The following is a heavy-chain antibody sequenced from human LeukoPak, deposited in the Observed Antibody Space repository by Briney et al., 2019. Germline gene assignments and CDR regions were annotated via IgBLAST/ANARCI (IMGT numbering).Heavy chain of an antibody. D-gene: IGHD3-22*01. V-gene: IGHV3-23*01. J-gene: IGHJ5*02. CDR3: VRGSRGNYDT. CDR2: ITSSGDNT. CDR1: GFTFSSYA. Sequence: GGSLRLSCAASGFTFSSYAMCWVRQAPGKGLQRVSSITSSGDNTYYADSVNGRFTISRDNTKNTLHLQVNSLRAEDTAVYYCVRGSRGNYDTWGQGTLVTVSS.